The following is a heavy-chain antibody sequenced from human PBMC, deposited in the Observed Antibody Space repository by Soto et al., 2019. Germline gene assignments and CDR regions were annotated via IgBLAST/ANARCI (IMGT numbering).Heavy chain of an antibody. CDR3: ARGGYCSSTSCYSMYYYYMDV. V-gene: IGHV3-48*01. CDR2: ISSSSSTI. J-gene: IGHJ6*03. CDR1: GVTFCSYS. D-gene: IGHD2-2*01. Sequence: GGSLRLCCAASGVTFCSYSMNWVRQAPGKGLEWVSYISSSSSTIYYADSVKGRFTISRDNAKNSLYLQMNSLRAEDTAVYYCARGGYCSSTSCYSMYYYYMDVWGKGTTVTVSS.